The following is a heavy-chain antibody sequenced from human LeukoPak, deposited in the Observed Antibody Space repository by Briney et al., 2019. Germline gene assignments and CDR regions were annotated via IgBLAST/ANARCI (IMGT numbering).Heavy chain of an antibody. CDR3: ARKFGTYYDILTGYNWFDP. CDR2: INHSGST. D-gene: IGHD3-9*01. J-gene: IGHJ5*02. V-gene: IGHV4-34*01. Sequence: PSETLSLTCAVYGGSFSGYYWSWIRQPPGKGLEWIGEINHSGSTNYNPSLKSRVTISVDTSKNQFSLELSSVTAADTAVYYCARKFGTYYDILTGYNWFDPWGQGTLVTDSS. CDR1: GGSFSGYY.